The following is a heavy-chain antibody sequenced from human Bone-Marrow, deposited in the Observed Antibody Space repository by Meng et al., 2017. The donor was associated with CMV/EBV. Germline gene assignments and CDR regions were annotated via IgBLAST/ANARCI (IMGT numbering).Heavy chain of an antibody. J-gene: IGHJ4*02. CDR2: MNPNSGNT. D-gene: IGHD1-1*01. CDR1: TFTSYD. CDR3: ARGTTGTTRPGGDFDY. V-gene: IGHV1-8*01. Sequence: TFTSYDINWVRQATGQGLEWMGWMNPNSGNTGYAQKFQGRVTMTRNTSISTAYMELSSLRSEDTAVYYCARGTTGTTRPGGDFDYWGQGTLVTVSS.